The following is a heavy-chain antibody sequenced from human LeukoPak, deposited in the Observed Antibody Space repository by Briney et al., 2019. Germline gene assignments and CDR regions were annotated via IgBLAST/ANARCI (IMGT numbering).Heavy chain of an antibody. D-gene: IGHD6-6*01. CDR1: GFTFSSYS. V-gene: IGHV3-30*02. CDR3: AKDNGGIAARRYFDY. J-gene: IGHJ4*02. Sequence: GGSLRLSCAASGFTFSSYSMNWVRQAPGKGLEWVAFIRYDGSNKYYADSVKGRFTISRDNSKNTLYLQMNSLRAEDTAVYYCAKDNGGIAARRYFDYWGQGTLVTVSS. CDR2: IRYDGSNK.